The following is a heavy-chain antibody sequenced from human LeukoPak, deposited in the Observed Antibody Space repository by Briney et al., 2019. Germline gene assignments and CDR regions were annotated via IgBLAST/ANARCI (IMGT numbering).Heavy chain of an antibody. CDR2: INQDGSEK. V-gene: IGHV3-7*01. CDR3: ARLDGNGYH. J-gene: IGHJ4*02. CDR1: GFTFSSYW. Sequence: GGSLRLSCAASGFTFSSYWMSWVRQAPGKGLEWVANINQDGSEKYYVDSVKGRFTISRDNAKGSLYLQMNSLRAEDTAVYYSARLDGNGYHLDQGTLVTVSS. D-gene: IGHD3-22*01.